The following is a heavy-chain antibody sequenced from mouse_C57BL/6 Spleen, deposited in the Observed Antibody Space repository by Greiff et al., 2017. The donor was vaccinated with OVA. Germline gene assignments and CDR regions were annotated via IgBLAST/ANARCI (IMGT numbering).Heavy chain of an antibody. D-gene: IGHD3-2*02. Sequence: VKLMESGPELVKPGASVKISCKASGYTFTDYYINWVKQRPGQGLEWIGWIFPGSGSTYYNEKFKGKATLTVDKSSSTAYMLLSSLTSEDSAVYFCASQTAQAGFAYWGQGTLVTVSA. V-gene: IGHV1-75*01. CDR3: ASQTAQAGFAY. J-gene: IGHJ3*01. CDR1: GYTFTDYY. CDR2: IFPGSGST.